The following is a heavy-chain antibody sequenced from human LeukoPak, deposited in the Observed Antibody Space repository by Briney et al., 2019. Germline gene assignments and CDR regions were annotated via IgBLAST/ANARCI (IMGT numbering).Heavy chain of an antibody. D-gene: IGHD2-2*01. Sequence: SETLSLTCAVSGGSISSYYWSWIRQPPGKGLEWIGYIYYSGSTNYNPSLKSRVTISVDTSKNQFSLKLSSVTAADTAVYYCARRRCSSTSCYYFDYWGQGTLVTVSS. CDR2: IYYSGST. CDR1: GGSISSYY. J-gene: IGHJ4*02. V-gene: IGHV4-59*08. CDR3: ARRRCSSTSCYYFDY.